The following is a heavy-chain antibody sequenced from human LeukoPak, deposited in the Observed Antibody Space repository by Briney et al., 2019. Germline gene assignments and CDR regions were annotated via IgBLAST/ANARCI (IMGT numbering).Heavy chain of an antibody. CDR1: GGSFSGYY. CDR3: ARPQYSSGWYFQLEWEYNWFDP. J-gene: IGHJ5*02. V-gene: IGHV4-34*01. Sequence: SETLSLTCAVYGGSFSGYYWSWIRQPPGKGLEWIGEINHSGSTNYNPSLKSRVTISVDTSKNQFSLNLTSVTAADTAVYYCARPQYSSGWYFQLEWEYNWFDPWGQGTLVTVSS. CDR2: INHSGST. D-gene: IGHD6-19*01.